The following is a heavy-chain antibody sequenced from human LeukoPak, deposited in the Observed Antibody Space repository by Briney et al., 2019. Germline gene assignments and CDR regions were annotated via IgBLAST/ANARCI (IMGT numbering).Heavy chain of an antibody. CDR1: GFTFSSYD. V-gene: IGHV3-13*03. CDR2: IGTAGDT. J-gene: IGHJ4*02. Sequence: GGSLRLSCSACGFTFSSYDMHWVRQATGKGLEWVSAIGTAGDTYYPGSVKGQFTISRENAKNSLYLQMNSLRAGDTAVYYCARDPSPPGIFGQWLAPLFVTMIVVVISDFDYWGQGTLVTVSS. CDR3: ARDPSPPGIFGQWLAPLFVTMIVVVISDFDY. D-gene: IGHD3-22*01.